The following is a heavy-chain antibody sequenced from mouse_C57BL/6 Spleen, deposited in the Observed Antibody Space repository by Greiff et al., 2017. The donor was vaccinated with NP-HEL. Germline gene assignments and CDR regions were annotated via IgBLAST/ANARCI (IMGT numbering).Heavy chain of an antibody. CDR2: IRNKANGYTT. CDR3: ARYRGLRYAMDY. D-gene: IGHD2-4*01. Sequence: EVHLVESGGGLVQPGGSLSLSCAASGFTFTDYYMSWVSQPPGKALEWLGFIRNKANGYTTEYSASVKGRFTISRDNSQSILYLQMNALRAEDSATYYCARYRGLRYAMDYWGQGTSVTVSS. V-gene: IGHV7-3*01. J-gene: IGHJ4*01. CDR1: GFTFTDYY.